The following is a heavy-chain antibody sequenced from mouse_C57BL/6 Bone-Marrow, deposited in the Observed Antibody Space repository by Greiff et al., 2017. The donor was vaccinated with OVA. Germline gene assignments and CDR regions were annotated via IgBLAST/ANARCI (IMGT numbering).Heavy chain of an antibody. CDR1: GYAFSSSW. Sequence: VQLQQSGPELVKPGASVKISCKASGYAFSSSWMNWVKQRPGKGLEWIGRIYPGDGDTNYNGKFKGKATLTADKSSSTAYMQLSSLTSEDSAVYYCARKNYDYEVDYWGQGTTLTVSS. J-gene: IGHJ2*01. V-gene: IGHV1-82*01. CDR2: IYPGDGDT. D-gene: IGHD2-4*01. CDR3: ARKNYDYEVDY.